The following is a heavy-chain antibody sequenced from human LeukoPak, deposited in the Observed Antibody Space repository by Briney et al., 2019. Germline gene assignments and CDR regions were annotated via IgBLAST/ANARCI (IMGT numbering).Heavy chain of an antibody. CDR2: IYYSGST. CDR1: GGSISSSSYY. V-gene: IGHV4-39*01. CDR3: ASSSLGVVPAAIDY. J-gene: IGHJ4*02. Sequence: PSETLSLTCTVSGGSISSSSYYWGWIRQPPGKGLEWIGSIYYSGSTYYNPSLKSRVTISVDTSKNQFSLKLSSVTAADTAVYYCASSSLGVVPAAIDYWGQGTLVTVS. D-gene: IGHD2-2*01.